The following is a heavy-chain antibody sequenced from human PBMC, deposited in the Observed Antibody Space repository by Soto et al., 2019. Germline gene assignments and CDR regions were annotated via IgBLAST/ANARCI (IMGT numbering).Heavy chain of an antibody. D-gene: IGHD2-21*01. CDR1: RGTFSTYG. Sequence: QVQLVQSGAEVKKPGSSVTVSCMASRGTFSTYGINWVRQAPGQGLEWVGGLLPISGTANYAQKFQGRVTIVADKSTTTAYMDLSSLCAEDTAVYYCALAVGIALYCGMDVGGQGTTITVSS. CDR3: ALAVGIALYCGMDV. J-gene: IGHJ6*02. V-gene: IGHV1-69*06. CDR2: LLPISGTA.